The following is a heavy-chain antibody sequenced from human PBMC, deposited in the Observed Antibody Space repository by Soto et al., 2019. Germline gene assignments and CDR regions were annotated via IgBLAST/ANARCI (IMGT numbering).Heavy chain of an antibody. V-gene: IGHV5-51*01. Sequence: GEYLKISCKGSGYNFPSYWIGWVRQMPGKGLEWMGIIYPRDSDTRYSPSFQGQVTISADKSISTAYLQWSSLKASDTAMYYCVRRPDNWNPFDHWGQGTLVTVSS. J-gene: IGHJ4*02. D-gene: IGHD1-20*01. CDR1: GYNFPSYW. CDR3: VRRPDNWNPFDH. CDR2: IYPRDSDT.